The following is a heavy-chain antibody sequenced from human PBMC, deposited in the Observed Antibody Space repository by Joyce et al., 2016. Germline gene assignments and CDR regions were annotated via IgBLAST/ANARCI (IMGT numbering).Heavy chain of an antibody. CDR1: GLTLSNYG. D-gene: IGHD6-25*01. V-gene: IGHV3-30*18. J-gene: IGHJ4*02. CDR3: AKILTATYSSGWFLDY. CDR2: ISYDGIYK. Sequence: QVQLVESGGGVVQHGRSLRLSCAASGLTLSNYGVHWVRQAPGKGLEWVAVISYDGIYKYSADSVKGRFTISRDNSKKTVFLEMNSLRAEDTAVYYCAKILTATYSSGWFLDYWGQGTLVTVSS.